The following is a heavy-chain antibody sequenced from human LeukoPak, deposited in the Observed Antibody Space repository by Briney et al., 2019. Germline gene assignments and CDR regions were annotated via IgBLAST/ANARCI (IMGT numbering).Heavy chain of an antibody. J-gene: IGHJ4*02. D-gene: IGHD3-9*01. CDR2: ISAYNGNT. CDR1: GYTFTSYG. CDR3: AREAGGHYDILTGYYRVYYFDY. V-gene: IGHV1-18*01. Sequence: ASVKVSCKASGYTFTSYGISWVRQAPGQGLGWMGWISAYNGNTNYAQKFQGRVTMTRDTSISTAYMELSRLRSDDTAVYYCAREAGGHYDILTGYYRVYYFDYWGQGTLVTVSS.